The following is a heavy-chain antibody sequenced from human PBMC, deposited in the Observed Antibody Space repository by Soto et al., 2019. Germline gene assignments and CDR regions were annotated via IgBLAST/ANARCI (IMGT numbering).Heavy chain of an antibody. CDR2: ISSSGSTI. CDR1: GFTFSSYE. D-gene: IGHD5-18*01. Sequence: GGSLRLSCAASGFTFSSYEMNWVRQAPGKGLEWVSYISSSGSTIYYADSVKGRFTISRDNAKNSLYLQMNSLRAEDTAVYHCARELSVDTAMVTDPSYYYYGMDVWGQGTTVTVSS. J-gene: IGHJ6*02. V-gene: IGHV3-48*03. CDR3: ARELSVDTAMVTDPSYYYYGMDV.